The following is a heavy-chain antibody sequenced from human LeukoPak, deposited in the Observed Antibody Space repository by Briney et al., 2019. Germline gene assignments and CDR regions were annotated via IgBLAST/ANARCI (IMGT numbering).Heavy chain of an antibody. CDR2: IYSGGST. Sequence: GGSLRLSCAASGFTVSSNYMSRVRQAPGEGLEWVSVIYSGGSTYYADSVKGRFTISRDNSKNPLYLQMNSLRAEDTAVYYCATGLAAAGQRPYWGQGTLVTVSS. V-gene: IGHV3-66*01. CDR1: GFTVSSNY. J-gene: IGHJ4*02. CDR3: ATGLAAAGQRPY. D-gene: IGHD6-13*01.